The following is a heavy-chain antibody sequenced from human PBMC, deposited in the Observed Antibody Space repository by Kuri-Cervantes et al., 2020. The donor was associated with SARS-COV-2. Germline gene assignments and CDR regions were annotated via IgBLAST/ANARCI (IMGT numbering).Heavy chain of an antibody. CDR1: GFTFSSYS. V-gene: IGHV3-23*01. CDR3: AKASLVGYYYYYMDV. CDR2: ISGSGGST. Sequence: GSLRLSCTASGFTFSSYSMNWVRQAPGKGLEWVSAISGSGGSTYYADSVKGRFTISRDNSKNTLYLQMNSLRAEDTAVYYCAKASLVGYYYYYMDVWGKGTTVTVSS. D-gene: IGHD1-26*01. J-gene: IGHJ6*03.